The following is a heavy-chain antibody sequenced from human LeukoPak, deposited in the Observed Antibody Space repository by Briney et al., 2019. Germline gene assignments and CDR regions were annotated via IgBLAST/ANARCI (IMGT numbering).Heavy chain of an antibody. CDR2: IYTSGST. J-gene: IGHJ4*02. D-gene: IGHD3-10*01. Sequence: PSETLSLTCTVSGGSISSYYWSWIRQPAGRGLEWIGRIYTSGSTNYNPSLKSRVTMSVDTSKNQFSLKLSSVTAADTAVYYCARFYRGAMATWYFDYWGQGTLVTVSS. V-gene: IGHV4-4*07. CDR1: GGSISSYY. CDR3: ARFYRGAMATWYFDY.